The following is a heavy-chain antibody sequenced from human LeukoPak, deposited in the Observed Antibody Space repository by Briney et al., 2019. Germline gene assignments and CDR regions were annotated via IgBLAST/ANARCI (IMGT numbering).Heavy chain of an antibody. J-gene: IGHJ4*02. CDR2: INPNSGGT. V-gene: IGHV1-2*02. Sequence: ASVKVSCKASGYTFTGYYMHWVRQAPGQGLEWMGWINPNSGGTNYAQKFQGRVTMTRDTSISTAYMELSRLRSDDTAVYYCARVHGSSGWYIFDYWGQGTLVTVSS. CDR1: GYTFTGYY. CDR3: ARVHGSSGWYIFDY. D-gene: IGHD6-19*01.